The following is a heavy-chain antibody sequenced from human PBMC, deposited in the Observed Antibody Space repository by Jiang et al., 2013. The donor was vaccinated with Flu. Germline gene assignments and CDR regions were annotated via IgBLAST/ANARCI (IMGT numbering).Heavy chain of an antibody. CDR3: ARDRHPSGSDAFDI. CDR2: FNPNSDGT. V-gene: IGHV1-2*02. Sequence: SGAEVKKPGASVKVSCKASGYTFTGYYIHWVRQAPGQGLEWMGWFNPNSDGTSYAQKFQGRVTMTRDTSISTAYMELSRLTSDDTAVYYCARDRHPSGSDAFDIWGQGTVVAVSS. CDR1: GYTFTGYY. D-gene: IGHD6-19*01. J-gene: IGHJ3*02.